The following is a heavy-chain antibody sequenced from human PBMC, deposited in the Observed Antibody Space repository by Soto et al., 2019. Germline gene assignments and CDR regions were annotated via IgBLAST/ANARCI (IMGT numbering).Heavy chain of an antibody. CDR3: ARYCISTSADWFDP. J-gene: IGHJ5*02. CDR2: IYWDDDK. Sequence: QITLKESGPTLVKPTQTLTLTCTFSGFSLSTSGVGVGWIRQPPGKALEWLALIYWDDDKRYSPSLKSRLTITKDTSKNQVVLTMTNMDPVDTATYYCARYCISTSADWFDPWGQGTLVTVSS. D-gene: IGHD2-2*01. CDR1: GFSLSTSGVG. V-gene: IGHV2-5*02.